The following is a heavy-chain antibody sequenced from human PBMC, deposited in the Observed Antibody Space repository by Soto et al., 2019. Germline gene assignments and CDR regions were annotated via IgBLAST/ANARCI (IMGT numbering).Heavy chain of an antibody. Sequence: QVQLQESGPGLVKPSQTLSLNCTVSGGSISSVGYYWSWIRQHTGKGLEWIGYIYYSGSTYYNPCLKSRVTISVDTAKTQFSLKLSSVTAADTAGYYCARSVFPWGQRTMVTVSS. J-gene: IGHJ5*02. CDR1: GGSISSVGYY. CDR3: ARSVFP. V-gene: IGHV4-31*03. CDR2: IYYSGST.